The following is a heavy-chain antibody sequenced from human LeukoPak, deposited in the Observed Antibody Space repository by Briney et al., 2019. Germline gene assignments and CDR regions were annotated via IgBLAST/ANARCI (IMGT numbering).Heavy chain of an antibody. D-gene: IGHD4-23*01. V-gene: IGHV4-34*01. J-gene: IGHJ5*02. CDR2: ISHRGSS. CDR3: ARGIFYGGRNQYIWFDL. Sequence: SQTLSLTWAVYGGPFRGFFWSWIRQAPGKGLEWIGAISHRGSSNYNPSLKSRFTISVGTSKSQFSFSLTAVTAADTAVYYCARGIFYGGRNQYIWFDLWGQGTLVTVSS. CDR1: GGPFRGFF.